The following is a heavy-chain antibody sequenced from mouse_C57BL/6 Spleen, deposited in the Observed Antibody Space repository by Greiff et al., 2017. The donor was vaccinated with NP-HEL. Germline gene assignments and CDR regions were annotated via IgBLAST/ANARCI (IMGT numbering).Heavy chain of an antibody. CDR1: GYTFTSYW. CDR3: GRLDEGSSYGGSYWYFDV. Sequence: VQLQQSGAELVKPGASVKLSCKASGYTFTSYWLHWVKQRPGRGLEWIGRIDPNSGGTKYNEKFMSTATLTVDKPSSTAYMQLSSLTSEDSAGYYGGRLDEGSSYGGSYWYFDVWGTRTTVTVSS. J-gene: IGHJ1*03. CDR2: IDPNSGGT. D-gene: IGHD1-1*01. V-gene: IGHV1-72*01.